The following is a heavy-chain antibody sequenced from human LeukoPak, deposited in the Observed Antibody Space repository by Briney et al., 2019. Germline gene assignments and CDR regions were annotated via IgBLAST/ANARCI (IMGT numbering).Heavy chain of an antibody. CDR2: IYYSGST. J-gene: IGHJ3*02. CDR3: ARVGGITMIVVLITDAFDI. CDR1: GGSISSSSYY. D-gene: IGHD3-22*01. V-gene: IGHV4-39*07. Sequence: PSETLSLTCTVSGGSISSSSYYWGWIRQPPGKGLEWIGSIYYSGSTYYNPSLKSRVTISVDTSKNQFSLKLRSVTAADTAVYYCARVGGITMIVVLITDAFDIWGQGTMVTVSS.